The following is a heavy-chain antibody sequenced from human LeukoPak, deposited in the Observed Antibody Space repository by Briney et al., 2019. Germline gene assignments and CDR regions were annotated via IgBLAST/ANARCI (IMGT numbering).Heavy chain of an antibody. D-gene: IGHD3-22*01. Sequence: KPSETLSLTCAVYGGSFSGYYWSWIRQPPGKGLEWIGEINHSGSTNYNPSLKSRVTISVDTSKNQFSLKLSSVTAADTAVYYCARGPGYYDSSGYYEIWGQGTLVTVST. V-gene: IGHV4-34*01. CDR1: GGSFSGYY. CDR2: INHSGST. J-gene: IGHJ4*02. CDR3: ARGPGYYDSSGYYEI.